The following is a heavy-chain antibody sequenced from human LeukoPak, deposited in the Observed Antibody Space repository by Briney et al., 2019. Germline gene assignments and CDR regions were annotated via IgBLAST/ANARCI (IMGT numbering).Heavy chain of an antibody. V-gene: IGHV4-59*01. D-gene: IGHD1-26*01. J-gene: IGHJ3*02. CDR1: GGSISSYY. Sequence: SETLSLTCTVSGGSISSYYWSWIRQPPGKGLEWIGHIYYSGSTNYNPSLKSRVTISVDTSKNQFSLKLSSVTAADTAVYYCASPRGSQDAFDIWGQGTMVTVSS. CDR2: IYYSGST. CDR3: ASPRGSQDAFDI.